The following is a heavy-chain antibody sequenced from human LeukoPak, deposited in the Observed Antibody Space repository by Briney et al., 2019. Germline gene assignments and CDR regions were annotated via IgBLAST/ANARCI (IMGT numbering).Heavy chain of an antibody. CDR3: ARDPPGRPYSSSSYG. CDR1: GYTFTTFA. CDR2: ISGYNGNT. D-gene: IGHD6-6*01. J-gene: IGHJ4*02. V-gene: IGHV1-18*01. Sequence: GASVKVSCKASGYTFTTFAISWVRQAPGQGLEWMGWISGYNGNTKYAQILQDRVTMTTDTSTSTAYMELRSLRSEDTAVYYCARDPPGRPYSSSSYGWGQGTLVTVSS.